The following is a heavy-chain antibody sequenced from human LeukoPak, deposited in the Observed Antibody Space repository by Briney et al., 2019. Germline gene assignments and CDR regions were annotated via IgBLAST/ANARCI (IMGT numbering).Heavy chain of an antibody. CDR2: IYENGGTT. V-gene: IGHV3-23*01. D-gene: IGHD2-21*01. Sequence: GGSLRLSCVGSGFTFRSHAMSWVRRAPEKGLEFVSGIYENGGTTYYADSVKGRFSISRDNSKSTLYLQMDSLRGEDTAVYYCAKDFRIGYSAHFDYWGQGALVTVSS. CDR3: AKDFRIGYSAHFDY. J-gene: IGHJ4*02. CDR1: GFTFRSHA.